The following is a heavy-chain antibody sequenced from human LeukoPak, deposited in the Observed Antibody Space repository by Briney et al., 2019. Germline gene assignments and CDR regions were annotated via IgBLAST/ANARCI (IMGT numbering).Heavy chain of an antibody. CDR3: AEGATMVATGDAFDI. CDR1: GGTFSSYA. CDR2: IIPIFGTA. Sequence: ASVKVSCKASGGTFSSYAISWVRQAPGQGLDWMGGIIPIFGTANYAQKFQGRVTITADESTSTAYMELSSLRSEDTAVYYCAEGATMVATGDAFDIWGQGTMVTVSS. J-gene: IGHJ3*02. V-gene: IGHV1-69*13. D-gene: IGHD4/OR15-4a*01.